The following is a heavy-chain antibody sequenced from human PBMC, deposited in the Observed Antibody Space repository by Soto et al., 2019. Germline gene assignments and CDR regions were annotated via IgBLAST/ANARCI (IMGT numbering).Heavy chain of an antibody. CDR2: ISSSSSYI. J-gene: IGHJ4*02. CDR1: GFTFSSYS. V-gene: IGHV3-21*01. CDR3: ARDPRANYYDRSGYWL. Sequence: GGSLRLSCAASGFTFSSYSMNWVRQAPGKGLEWVSSISSSSSYIYYADSVKGRFTISRDNAKNSLYLQMNSLRAEDTAVYYCARDPRANYYDRSGYWLWGQGTLVTVSS. D-gene: IGHD3-22*01.